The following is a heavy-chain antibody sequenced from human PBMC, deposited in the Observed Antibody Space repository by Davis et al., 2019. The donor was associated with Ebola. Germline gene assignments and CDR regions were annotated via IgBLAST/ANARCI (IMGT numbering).Heavy chain of an antibody. V-gene: IGHV5-51*01. CDR3: ARELWYYGSGSYALGAFDI. CDR1: GYSFPNFW. Sequence: GESLKISCQGSGYSFPNFWIGWVRQMPGKGLEWMGIIYPGDSDTRYSPSFQGQVTISADTSISTAYLQWNSLKASDTAVYYCARELWYYGSGSYALGAFDIWGQGTMVTVSS. CDR2: IYPGDSDT. J-gene: IGHJ3*02. D-gene: IGHD3-10*01.